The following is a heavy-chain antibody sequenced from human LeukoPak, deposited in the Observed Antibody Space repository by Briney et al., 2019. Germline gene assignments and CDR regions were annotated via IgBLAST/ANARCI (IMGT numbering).Heavy chain of an antibody. D-gene: IGHD4-11*01. CDR1: GFTFSSYA. CDR2: ISYDGSNK. CDR3: ARDLTVTDYYYYGMDV. Sequence: PGGSLRLSCAASGFTFSSYAMHWVRQAPGKGLEWVAVISYDGSNKYYADSVKGRFTISRDNPKNTLYLQMNSLRTEDTAVYYCARDLTVTDYYYYGMDVWGQGTTVTVSS. V-gene: IGHV3-30-3*01. J-gene: IGHJ6*02.